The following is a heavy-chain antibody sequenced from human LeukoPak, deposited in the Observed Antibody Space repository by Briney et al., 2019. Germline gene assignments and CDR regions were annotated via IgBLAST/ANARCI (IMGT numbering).Heavy chain of an antibody. V-gene: IGHV3-11*01. Sequence: GGSLRLSCAASGFPFRDYYMTWIRQAPGKGLERISYISRSGDSLYYADSVESRFTISRDNAKNSLFLRMNSLRADDTAVYYCAREVVIFPDYYYYGMDVWGQGTTVTVSS. CDR3: AREVVIFPDYYYYGMDV. J-gene: IGHJ6*02. D-gene: IGHD3-9*01. CDR1: GFPFRDYY. CDR2: ISRSGDSL.